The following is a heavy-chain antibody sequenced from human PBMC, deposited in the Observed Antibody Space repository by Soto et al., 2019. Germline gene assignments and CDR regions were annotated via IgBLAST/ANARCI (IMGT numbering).Heavy chain of an antibody. CDR2: ISGSGSST. V-gene: IGHV3-23*01. D-gene: IGHD6-13*01. CDR1: GFTFSSYA. Sequence: EVQLLESGGGLVQPGGSLRLSCAASGFTFSSYAMSWVRQAPGKGLEWVSAISGSGSSTYYADSVKGRFTISRDNSKNTLYLKMISLRAEDTAVYYCAKENGYSSSWFEFDYWGQGTLVTVSS. CDR3: AKENGYSSSWFEFDY. J-gene: IGHJ4*02.